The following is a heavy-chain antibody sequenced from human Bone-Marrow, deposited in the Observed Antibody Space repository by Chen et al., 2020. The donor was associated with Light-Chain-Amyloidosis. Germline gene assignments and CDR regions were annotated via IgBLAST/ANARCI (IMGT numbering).Heavy chain of an antibody. CDR2: IYPDDSDA. D-gene: IGHD5-12*01. Sequence: EVQLEQSGPEVKKPGESLKISCKGSGYTFPNSWIGWVRQMPGKGLEWMGVIYPDDSDARYSPSFEGQVTISADKSITTAYLQWRSLKAPDTAMYYCARRRDGYNFDYWGQGTLVTVSS. CDR3: ARRRDGYNFDY. J-gene: IGHJ4*02. V-gene: IGHV5-51*01. CDR1: GYTFPNSW.